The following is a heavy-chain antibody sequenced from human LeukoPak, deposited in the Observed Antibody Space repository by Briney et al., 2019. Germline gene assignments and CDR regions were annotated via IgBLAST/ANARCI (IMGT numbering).Heavy chain of an antibody. CDR1: GFTFSSYS. V-gene: IGHV3-21*01. CDR2: ISSSSSYI. D-gene: IGHD6-13*01. J-gene: IGHJ4*02. Sequence: GGSLRLSCVASGFTFSSYSMNWVRQAPGKGLEWVSSISSSSSYIYYADSVKGRFTISRDNAKNSLYLQMNSLRAEDTAVYYCASGQQLRPVPFDYWGQGTLVTVSS. CDR3: ASGQQLRPVPFDY.